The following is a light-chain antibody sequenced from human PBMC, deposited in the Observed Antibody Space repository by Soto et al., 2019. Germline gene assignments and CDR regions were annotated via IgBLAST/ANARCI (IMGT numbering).Light chain of an antibody. V-gene: IGLV1-51*01. Sequence: QSVLTQPPSVSAAPGQTVTFSCSGSSSNIGNNYVSWYQHLPGTAPQVLIYDNNKRSSGIPDRFSGSKSGTSATLAISGLQTGDEADYHCVTWDSGMSEVVFGGGTKLTVL. CDR3: VTWDSGMSEVV. CDR1: SSNIGNNY. CDR2: DNN. J-gene: IGLJ2*01.